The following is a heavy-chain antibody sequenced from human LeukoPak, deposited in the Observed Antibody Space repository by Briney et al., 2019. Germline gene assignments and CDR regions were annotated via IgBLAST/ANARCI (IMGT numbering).Heavy chain of an antibody. V-gene: IGHV3-7*01. CDR3: ARGHSGYEDYFDY. CDR2: IKQDGSEK. CDR1: GFTFSSYW. Sequence: GGSLRLSCAASGFTFSSYWMSWVRQATGKGLEWVANIKQDGSEKYYVDSVKGRFTISRDNAKNSLYLQMNSLRAEDTAVYYCARGHSGYEDYFDYWGQGTLVTVSS. D-gene: IGHD5-12*01. J-gene: IGHJ4*02.